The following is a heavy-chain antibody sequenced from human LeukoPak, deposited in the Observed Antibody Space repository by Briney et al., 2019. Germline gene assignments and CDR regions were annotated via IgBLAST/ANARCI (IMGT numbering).Heavy chain of an antibody. D-gene: IGHD6-25*01. Sequence: GGSLRLSCAASGFTSSSYDMHWVRQATGKGLEWVSAIGTAGDTYYPGSVKGRFTISRENSKNTLYLQMNSLRAEDTAVYYCAKDGSPRIAADNYWGQGTLVTVSS. J-gene: IGHJ4*02. V-gene: IGHV3-13*01. CDR1: GFTSSSYD. CDR3: AKDGSPRIAADNY. CDR2: IGTAGDT.